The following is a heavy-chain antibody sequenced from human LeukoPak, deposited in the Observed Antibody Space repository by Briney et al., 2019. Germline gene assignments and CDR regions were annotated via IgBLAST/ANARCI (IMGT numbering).Heavy chain of an antibody. CDR1: GFTFSSYS. J-gene: IGHJ4*02. CDR2: ISSSSSYI. CDR3: ARDIAAESDY. V-gene: IGHV3-21*01. Sequence: SGGSLRLSCAASGFTFSSYSMNWVRQAPGKGLEWVSSISSSSSYIYYADSVKGRFTISRDNAKNSLYLQMNSLRAEVTAVYYCARDIAAESDYWGQGTLVTVSS. D-gene: IGHD6-13*01.